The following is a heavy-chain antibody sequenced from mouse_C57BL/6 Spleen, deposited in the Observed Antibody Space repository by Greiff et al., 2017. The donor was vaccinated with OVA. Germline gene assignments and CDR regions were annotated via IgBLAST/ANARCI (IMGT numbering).Heavy chain of an antibody. CDR3: ARGGYGSSYYAMDD. CDR1: GYTFTSYW. CDR2: IDPSDSYT. Sequence: QVQLQQPGAELVMPGASVKLSCKASGYTFTSYWMHWVKQRPGQGLEWIGEIDPSDSYTNYNQKFKGKSTLTVDKSSSTAYMQLSSLTSEDSAVYYCARGGYGSSYYAMDDWGQGTSVTVSS. D-gene: IGHD1-1*01. V-gene: IGHV1-69*01. J-gene: IGHJ4*01.